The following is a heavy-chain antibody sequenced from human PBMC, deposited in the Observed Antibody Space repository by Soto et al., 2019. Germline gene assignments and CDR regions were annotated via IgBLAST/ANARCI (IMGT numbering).Heavy chain of an antibody. CDR3: ARDHCSGGSCYLLFDY. J-gene: IGHJ4*02. V-gene: IGHV1-2*02. CDR2: INPNSGGT. CDR1: GYTFTGYY. Sequence: ASVKVSCKASGYTFTGYYMHWVRQAPGQGLEWMGWINPNSGGTNYAQKFQGRVTMTRDTSISTAYMELSRLRSDDTAVYYCARDHCSGGSCYLLFDYWGQGTLVTVS. D-gene: IGHD2-15*01.